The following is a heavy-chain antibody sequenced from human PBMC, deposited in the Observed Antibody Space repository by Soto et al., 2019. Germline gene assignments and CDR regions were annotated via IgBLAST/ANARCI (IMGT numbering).Heavy chain of an antibody. J-gene: IGHJ6*02. CDR3: ARDRYGVAGTGYYYGMDV. Sequence: GGSLRLSCSASGFTFSSYAMHWVRQAPGKGLEYVSAISSNGGSTYYADSVKGRFTISRDNSKNTLYLQMSSLRAEDTAVYYCARDRYGVAGTGYYYGMDVWGQGTTVTVSS. CDR1: GFTFSSYA. V-gene: IGHV3-64D*08. D-gene: IGHD6-19*01. CDR2: ISSNGGST.